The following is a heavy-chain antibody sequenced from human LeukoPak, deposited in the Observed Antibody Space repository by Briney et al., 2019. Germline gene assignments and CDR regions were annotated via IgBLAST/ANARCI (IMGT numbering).Heavy chain of an antibody. Sequence: GGSLRLSCAAYGFTFDDYDMHWVRQAPGKGLEWVSGISWNSGSIGYADSVKGRFTISRDNAKNSLYLQMNSLRAEDTALYYCAKDKGPYGDYYFDYWGQGTLVTVSS. D-gene: IGHD4-17*01. CDR2: ISWNSGSI. V-gene: IGHV3-9*01. J-gene: IGHJ4*02. CDR3: AKDKGPYGDYYFDY. CDR1: GFTFDDYD.